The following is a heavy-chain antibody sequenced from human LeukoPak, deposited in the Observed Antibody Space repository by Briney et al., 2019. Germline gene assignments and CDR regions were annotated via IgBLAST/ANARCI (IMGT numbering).Heavy chain of an antibody. D-gene: IGHD5-12*01. V-gene: IGHV1-18*01. Sequence: ASVKVSCKASGYTFTSYGISWVRQAPGQGLEWMGWISAYNGHTNYAQKLQGRVTMTTDTSTSTAYMELRSLRSDDTAVYYCARDEAYSGCETEADFDYWGQGTLVTVSS. CDR1: GYTFTSYG. CDR2: ISAYNGHT. CDR3: ARDEAYSGCETEADFDY. J-gene: IGHJ4*02.